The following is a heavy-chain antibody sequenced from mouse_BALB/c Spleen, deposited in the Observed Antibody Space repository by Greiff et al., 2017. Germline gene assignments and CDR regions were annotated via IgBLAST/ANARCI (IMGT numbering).Heavy chain of an antibody. CDR1: GYTFTSYV. D-gene: IGHD2-2*01. V-gene: IGHV1-14*01. CDR3: ARWGGYDGYYAMDY. CDR2: INPYNDGT. Sequence: VQLQQSGPELVKPGASVKMSCKASGYTFTSYVMHWVKQKPGQGLEWIGYINPYNDGTKYNEKFKGKATLTSDKSSSTAYMELSSLTSEDSAVYYCARWGGYDGYYAMDYWGQGTSVTVSS. J-gene: IGHJ4*01.